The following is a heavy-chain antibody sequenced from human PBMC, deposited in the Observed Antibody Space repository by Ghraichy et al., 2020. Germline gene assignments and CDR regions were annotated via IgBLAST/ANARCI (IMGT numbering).Heavy chain of an antibody. CDR2: IWYDGSKE. J-gene: IGHJ4*02. V-gene: IGHV3-33*01. D-gene: IGHD3-10*02. Sequence: GGSLRLSCAASGFTFSTYGMHWVRQAPGKGLEWVAIIWYDGSKEYYADSVKGRFTISRDNSKNTLYLQMNSLRAEDTAVYYCASDLGCRTMFLNSIHYWGQGILITVSS. CDR3: ASDLGCRTMFLNSIHY. CDR1: GFTFSTYG.